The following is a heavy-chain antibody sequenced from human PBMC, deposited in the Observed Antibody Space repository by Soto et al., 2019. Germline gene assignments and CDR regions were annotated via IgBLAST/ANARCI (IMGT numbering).Heavy chain of an antibody. J-gene: IGHJ4*02. V-gene: IGHV3-23*01. CDR3: ASVFYVSDFTIPSYLDY. CDR1: GFTFSNYA. Sequence: GVLRLSCAASGFTFSNYAISWARQAPGKGLEWVSSIGGSGDYTSYADSVKGRFTVSRDNSKNTVYLQMNSLRAEDTAVYYCASVFYVSDFTIPSYLDYGGQGPRVTVS. D-gene: IGHD2-21*01. CDR2: IGGSGDYT.